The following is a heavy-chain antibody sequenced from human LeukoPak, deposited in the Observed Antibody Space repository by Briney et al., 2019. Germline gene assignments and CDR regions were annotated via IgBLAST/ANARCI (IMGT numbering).Heavy chain of an antibody. V-gene: IGHV1-18*01. J-gene: IGHJ6*02. D-gene: IGHD3-10*01. Sequence: ASVKVSCKASGYTLTSYGISWVRQAPGQGPEWMGWISLYNGNTKYAHNVQGRVTLTTDTSTSTAFMEVRSLRSDDTAVYYCASDTFGEAVYGMDVWGQGTTVTVS. CDR3: ASDTFGEAVYGMDV. CDR2: ISLYNGNT. CDR1: GYTLTSYG.